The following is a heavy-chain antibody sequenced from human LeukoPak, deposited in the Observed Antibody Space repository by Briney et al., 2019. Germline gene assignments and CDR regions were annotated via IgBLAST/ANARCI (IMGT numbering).Heavy chain of an antibody. Sequence: GGSLGLSCAASGFTFSSYAMHWVRQAPGKGLEYVSAISSNGGSTYYANSVKGRFTISRDNSKNTLYLQMGSLRAEDMAVYYCARESYYDSSGFDDAFDIWGQGTMVTVSS. CDR3: ARESYYDSSGFDDAFDI. J-gene: IGHJ3*02. CDR2: ISSNGGST. V-gene: IGHV3-64*01. D-gene: IGHD3-22*01. CDR1: GFTFSSYA.